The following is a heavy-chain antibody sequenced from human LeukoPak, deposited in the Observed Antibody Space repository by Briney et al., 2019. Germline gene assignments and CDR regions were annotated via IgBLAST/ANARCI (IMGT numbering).Heavy chain of an antibody. V-gene: IGHV1-18*01. D-gene: IGHD6-25*01. Sequence: ASVKLSCKASGYTFTSYGISWVRQAPGQGLEWMGWISAYNGNTNSAQKLQGRVTMTTDTSTSTAYMELRSLRSDDTAVYYCARDRSAYYYYGMDVWGQGTTVTVSS. CDR3: ARDRSAYYYYGMDV. CDR2: ISAYNGNT. J-gene: IGHJ6*02. CDR1: GYTFTSYG.